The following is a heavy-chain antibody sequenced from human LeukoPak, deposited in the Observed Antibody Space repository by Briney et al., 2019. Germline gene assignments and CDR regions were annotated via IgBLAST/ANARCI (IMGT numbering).Heavy chain of an antibody. J-gene: IGHJ4*02. D-gene: IGHD3-10*01. CDR3: ARGFASMVRGVINRTPFDY. V-gene: IGHV1-69*06. CDR1: GGTFTSYA. CDR2: IIPIFGTA. Sequence: GSSVKVSCKASGGTFTSYAISWVRQAPGQGLEWMGGIIPIFGTANYAQKFQGRVTITADKSTSTAYMELSSLRSEDTAVYYCARGFASMVRGVINRTPFDYGGQGTLVTVSA.